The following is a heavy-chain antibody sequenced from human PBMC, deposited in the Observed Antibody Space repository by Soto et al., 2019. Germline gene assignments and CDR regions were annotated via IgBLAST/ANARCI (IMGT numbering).Heavy chain of an antibody. J-gene: IGHJ3*02. V-gene: IGHV5-51*01. CDR2: IYPGDFDT. CDR3: ARTGTSLRYFDI. CDR1: GYSFSNYW. Sequence: GESLKISCKGRGYSFSNYWIAWVRQMPGKGLEWMGIIYPGDFDTRYSPSFLGQVTISADNSISTAYLQWSSLKASDTAMYYCARTGTSLRYFDIWGQGTMVTVSS. D-gene: IGHD1-1*01.